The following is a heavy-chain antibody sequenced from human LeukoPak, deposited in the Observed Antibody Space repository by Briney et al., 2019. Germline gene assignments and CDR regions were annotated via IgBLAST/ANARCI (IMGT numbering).Heavy chain of an antibody. D-gene: IGHD3-22*01. CDR3: ARDVPAYYYDSSGYTDAFDI. CDR2: INRGGGGT. V-gene: IGHV3-23*01. CDR1: GFTFTTFT. Sequence: QPGGSLRLSCAASGFTFTTFTMNWVRQAPGKGLEWVSAINRGGGGTYYADFVKGRFTISRDNSENTLYLQMNSLRAEDTAVYYCARDVPAYYYDSSGYTDAFDIWGQGTMVTVSS. J-gene: IGHJ3*02.